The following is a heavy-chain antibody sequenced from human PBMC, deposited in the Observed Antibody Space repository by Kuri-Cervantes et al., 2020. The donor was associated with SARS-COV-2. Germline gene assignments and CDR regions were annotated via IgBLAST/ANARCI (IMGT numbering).Heavy chain of an antibody. Sequence: SQTLSLTCGVSGGSISSYYWSWIRQPPGKGLEWIGSMYYSGITNYNPSLKSRVTMSVDTSKNQFSLKLSSVTAADTAVYYCARRFPGDAFDIWGQGTMVTVSS. CDR3: ARRFPGDAFDI. CDR2: MYYSGIT. D-gene: IGHD3-3*01. CDR1: GGSISSYY. V-gene: IGHV4-59*01. J-gene: IGHJ3*02.